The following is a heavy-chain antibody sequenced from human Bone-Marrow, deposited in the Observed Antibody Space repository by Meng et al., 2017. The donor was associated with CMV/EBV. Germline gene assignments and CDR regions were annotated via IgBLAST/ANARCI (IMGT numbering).Heavy chain of an antibody. V-gene: IGHV1-2*02. J-gene: IGHJ2*01. CDR2: INPNSGGT. D-gene: IGHD2-2*01. CDR1: GYTFTGYY. Sequence: ASVKVSCKASGYTFTGYYMHWVRQAPGQGLEWMGWINPNSGGTNYAQKFQGRVTMTRDTSISTAYMELSRPRSDDTAVYYCARDSYCSSTSCYNWYFDLWGRGTLVTVSS. CDR3: ARDSYCSSTSCYNWYFDL.